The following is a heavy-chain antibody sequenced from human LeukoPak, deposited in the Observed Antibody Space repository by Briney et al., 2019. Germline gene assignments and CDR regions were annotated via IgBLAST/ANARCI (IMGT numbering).Heavy chain of an antibody. CDR2: IRYDGSNK. V-gene: IGHV3-30*02. CDR1: GFTFSSYG. J-gene: IGHJ4*02. CDR3: ARDQVVVIRGYFDY. Sequence: GGSLRLSCAASGFTFSSYGMHWVRQAPGKGLEWVAFIRYDGSNKYYADSVKGRFTISRDNSKNTLYLQMNSLRAEDTAVYYCARDQVVVIRGYFDYWGQGTLVTVSS. D-gene: IGHD3-22*01.